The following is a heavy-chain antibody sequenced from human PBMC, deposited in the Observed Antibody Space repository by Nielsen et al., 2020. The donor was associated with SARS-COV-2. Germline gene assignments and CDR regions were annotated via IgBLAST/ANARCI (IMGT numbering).Heavy chain of an antibody. CDR3: TREVSDFWSGYYADY. CDR1: GFTFGDYA. J-gene: IGHJ4*02. CDR2: IRSKAYGGTT. D-gene: IGHD3-3*01. V-gene: IGHV3-49*03. Sequence: GESLKISCTASGFTFGDYAMSRFRQAPGKGLEWVGFIRSKAYGGTTEYAASVKGRFTISRDDSKSIAYLQMNSLKTEDTAVYYCTREVSDFWSGYYADYWGQGTLVTVSS.